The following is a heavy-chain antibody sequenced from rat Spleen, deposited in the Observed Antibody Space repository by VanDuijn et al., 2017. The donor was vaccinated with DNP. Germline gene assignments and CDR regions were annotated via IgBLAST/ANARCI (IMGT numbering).Heavy chain of an antibody. D-gene: IGHD1-12*02. CDR2: ISNIGDHT. Sequence: EVQLVESGGGLVQPGRSLKLSCVASGFTFNNYWMTWIRQAPGKGLEWVASISNIGDHTYYSDSVKGRFTISRDNAKSTLYLQMNSLRSEDTATYYCARQGLHYDGSYGPYYWGQGVMVTVSS. CDR3: ARQGLHYDGSYGPYY. CDR1: GFTFNNYW. J-gene: IGHJ2*01. V-gene: IGHV5-31*01.